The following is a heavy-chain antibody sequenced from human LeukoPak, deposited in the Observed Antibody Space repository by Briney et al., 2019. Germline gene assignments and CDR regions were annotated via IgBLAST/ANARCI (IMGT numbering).Heavy chain of an antibody. J-gene: IGHJ4*02. Sequence: PGGSLRLSCVVSGFTFSSYCMNWVRQAPGQGLEWVSVISGRDSGTYYADSMKGRFTISRDNSKNTLYLQMNSLRAEDTAVYYCAKEPTYYYDSSSYQPYYFDFWGQGTLVTVSS. V-gene: IGHV3-23*01. CDR1: GFTFSSYC. CDR3: AKEPTYYYDSSSYQPYYFDF. D-gene: IGHD3-22*01. CDR2: ISGRDSGT.